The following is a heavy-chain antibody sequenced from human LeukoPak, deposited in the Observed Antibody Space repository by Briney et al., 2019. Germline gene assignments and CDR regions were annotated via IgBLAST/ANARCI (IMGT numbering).Heavy chain of an antibody. CDR3: AKYGYSGGRQASDY. D-gene: IGHD2-15*01. CDR1: GFTFSSYA. V-gene: IGHV3-23*01. CDR2: ISGSGGST. J-gene: IGHJ4*02. Sequence: GGSLRLSCAASGFTFSSYAMSWVRQAPGKGLEWVSAISGSGGSTYYADSVKGRFTISRDNSKNTLYLQMNSLRAEDTAVYYCAKYGYSGGRQASDYWGQGTLVTVSS.